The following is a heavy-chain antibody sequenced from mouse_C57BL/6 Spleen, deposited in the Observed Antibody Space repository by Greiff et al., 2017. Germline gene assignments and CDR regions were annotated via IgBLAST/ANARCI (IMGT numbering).Heavy chain of an antibody. CDR1: GYTFTSYW. V-gene: IGHV1-69*01. Sequence: QVQLQQPGAELVMPGASVKLSCKASGYTFTSYWMHWVKQRPGQGLEWIGEIDPSDSYTNYNQKFKGKSTLTVAKSSSTAYMQLSSLTSEDSAVYYCTRSGGTGTVDYWGQGTTLTVSS. D-gene: IGHD4-1*01. J-gene: IGHJ2*01. CDR3: TRSGGTGTVDY. CDR2: IDPSDSYT.